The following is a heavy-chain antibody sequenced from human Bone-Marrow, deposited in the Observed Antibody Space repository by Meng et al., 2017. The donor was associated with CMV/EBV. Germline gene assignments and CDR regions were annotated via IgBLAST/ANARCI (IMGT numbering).Heavy chain of an antibody. V-gene: IGHV2-26*01. CDR2: IFSNDEK. D-gene: IGHD3-9*01. CDR1: GFSLSNARMG. Sequence: SGPTLVKPTETLTLTCTVSGFSLSNARMGVSWIRQPPGKALEWLAHIFSNDEKSYSTSLKSRLTISKDTSKSQVVPTMTNMDPVDTATYYCARIRRPKYYDILTGYPTRAFDPWGQGTLVTVSS. CDR3: ARIRRPKYYDILTGYPTRAFDP. J-gene: IGHJ5*02.